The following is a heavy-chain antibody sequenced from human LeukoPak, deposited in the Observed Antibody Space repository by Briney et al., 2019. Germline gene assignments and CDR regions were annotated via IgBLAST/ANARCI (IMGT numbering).Heavy chain of an antibody. J-gene: IGHJ4*02. V-gene: IGHV3-21*04. Sequence: PGGSLRLSCAASGFTFSRYSMNWVRQAPGKWLEWVSSISTSSSYIYYADSVKGRFTISRDNSKNTLYLQMNSLRAEDTAVYYCARRAGAYSHPYDYWGKGTLVTVSS. D-gene: IGHD4/OR15-4a*01. CDR2: ISTSSSYI. CDR1: GFTFSRYS. CDR3: ARRAGAYSHPYDY.